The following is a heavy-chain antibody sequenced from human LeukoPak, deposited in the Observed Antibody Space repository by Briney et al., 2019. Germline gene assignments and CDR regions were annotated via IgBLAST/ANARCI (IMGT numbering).Heavy chain of an antibody. CDR1: GGSISSYY. V-gene: IGHV4-39*01. J-gene: IGHJ6*03. CDR2: IYYSGST. Sequence: SETLSLTCTVSGGSISSYYWGWIRQPPGKGLEWIGSIYYSGSTYYNPSLKSRVTISVDTSKNQFSLKLSSVTAADTAVYYCARLHYGGNYGYYYYYMDVWGKGTTVTISS. D-gene: IGHD4-23*01. CDR3: ARLHYGGNYGYYYYYMDV.